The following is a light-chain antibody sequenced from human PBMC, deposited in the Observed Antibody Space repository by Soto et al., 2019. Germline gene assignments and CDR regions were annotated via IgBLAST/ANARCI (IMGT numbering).Light chain of an antibody. J-gene: IGKJ3*01. CDR3: QQYDNLPRT. Sequence: GDRVTITCRASQSISSWLAWYQQKPGKAPKLLIYDASSLESGVPSRFSGSGSGTEFTLTISSLQPEDIATYYCQQYDNLPRTFGPGTKVDIK. V-gene: IGKV1-5*01. CDR1: QSISSW. CDR2: DAS.